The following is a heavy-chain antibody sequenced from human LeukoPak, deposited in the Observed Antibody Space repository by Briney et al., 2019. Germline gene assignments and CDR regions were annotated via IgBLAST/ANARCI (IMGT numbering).Heavy chain of an antibody. CDR3: ALVVVVPATRLSYYFDF. Sequence: ESGPTPVNPTQTLTLTCTFSGFSLTTTGVGVGWIRQPPGKALEWLALIYWDDDRRYSPSLKSRLTITKDASNNHVVLTLTNMDPVDTATYYCALVVVVPATRLSYYFDFWGQGTLVTVSS. D-gene: IGHD2-2*01. J-gene: IGHJ4*02. CDR2: IYWDDDR. CDR1: GFSLTTTGVG. V-gene: IGHV2-5*02.